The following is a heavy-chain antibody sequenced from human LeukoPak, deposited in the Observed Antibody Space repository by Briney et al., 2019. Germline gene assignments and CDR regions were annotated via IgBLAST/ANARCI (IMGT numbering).Heavy chain of an antibody. CDR3: TRDVRGDYYGSGKMEGGYYYYMDV. V-gene: IGHV3-49*04. J-gene: IGHJ6*03. D-gene: IGHD3-10*01. CDR2: IRSKAYGGTT. CDR1: GFTFSTFA. Sequence: GGSLRLSCAASGFTFSTFAMIWVRQPPGKGLEWVGFIRSKAYGGTTEYAASVKGRFTISRDDSKSIAYLQMNSLKTEDTAVYYCTRDVRGDYYGSGKMEGGYYYYMDVWGKGTTVTVSS.